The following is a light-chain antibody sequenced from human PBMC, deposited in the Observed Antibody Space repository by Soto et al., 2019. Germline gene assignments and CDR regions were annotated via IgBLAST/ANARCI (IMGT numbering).Light chain of an antibody. CDR3: QQRSNWPSWT. CDR2: DAS. Sequence: EIVLTQSPDTLSLSPGDRATLSCRASQSVGHMFLAWFQQKPGQAPRLLIYDASNRATGIPARFSGSGSGTDFTLTISSLEPEDFAVYYCQQRSNWPSWTFGQGTKVDIK. J-gene: IGKJ1*01. CDR1: QSVGHMF. V-gene: IGKV3-11*01.